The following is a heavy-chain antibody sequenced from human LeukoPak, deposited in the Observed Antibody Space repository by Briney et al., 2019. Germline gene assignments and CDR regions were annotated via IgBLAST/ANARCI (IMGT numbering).Heavy chain of an antibody. CDR2: IYYSGST. D-gene: IGHD1-26*01. J-gene: IGHJ4*02. V-gene: IGHV4-39*07. Sequence: SETLSLTCTASGGSITTTNYYWGWIRQSPGKGLEWIGSIYYSGSTYYNPSLKSRVTISVDTSKNHSSLRLSSVTAADTAVYYCARGLRGYWEPSGGEIDYWGQGTLVTVSS. CDR1: GGSITTTNYY. CDR3: ARGLRGYWEPSGGEIDY.